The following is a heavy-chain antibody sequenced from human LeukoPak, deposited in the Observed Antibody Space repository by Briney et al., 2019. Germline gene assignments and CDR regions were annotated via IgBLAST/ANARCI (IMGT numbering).Heavy chain of an antibody. Sequence: GGYLRLSCAASGFTFSSYSMNWVRQAPGKGLEWVSSISSSSSYIYYADSVKGRFTISRDNTKNSLYLQMNSLRAGDTAVYYCARDGWYCSGGSCSPDAFDIWGQGTMVTVSS. D-gene: IGHD2-15*01. J-gene: IGHJ3*02. CDR2: ISSSSSYI. CDR1: GFTFSSYS. CDR3: ARDGWYCSGGSCSPDAFDI. V-gene: IGHV3-21*01.